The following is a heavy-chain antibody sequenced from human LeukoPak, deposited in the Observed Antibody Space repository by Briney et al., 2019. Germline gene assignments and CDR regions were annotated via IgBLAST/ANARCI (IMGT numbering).Heavy chain of an antibody. Sequence: SETLSLTCTVSGGSISSYYWSWIRQPPGKGLEWIGSIYYSGSTYYNPSLKSRVTISVDTSKNQFSLKLSSVTAADTAVYYCARQSLYCSGGSCYSSWFDPWGQGTLVTVSS. CDR2: IYYSGST. CDR1: GGSISSYY. CDR3: ARQSLYCSGGSCYSSWFDP. V-gene: IGHV4-39*01. D-gene: IGHD2-15*01. J-gene: IGHJ5*02.